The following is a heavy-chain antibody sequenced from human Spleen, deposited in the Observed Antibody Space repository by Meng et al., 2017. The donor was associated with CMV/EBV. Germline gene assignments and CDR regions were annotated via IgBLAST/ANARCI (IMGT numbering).Heavy chain of an antibody. CDR1: GYTFSSSG. V-gene: IGHV1-18*01. D-gene: IGHD2-15*01. CDR3: ASTYCSGGACYSIYFYYGMDV. CDR2: ISTYNGHT. Sequence: ASVKVSCKASGYTFSSSGISWVRQAPGQGLEWMGWISTYNGHTNYAQRVQGRVTMTTDTSTRTAYMELRSLRSEDTAVYYCASTYCSGGACYSIYFYYGMDVWGQGTTVTVSS. J-gene: IGHJ6*02.